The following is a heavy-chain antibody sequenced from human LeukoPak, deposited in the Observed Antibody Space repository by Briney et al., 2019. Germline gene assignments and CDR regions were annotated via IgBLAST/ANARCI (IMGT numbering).Heavy chain of an antibody. J-gene: IGHJ3*02. V-gene: IGHV3-21*01. Sequence: GGSLRLSCAASGFTFSSYSMNWVRQAPGKGLEWVSSISSSSSYIYYADSVKGRFTISRDNAKNSPYLRMNSLRAEDTAVYYCARSRYYGSKNDAFDIWGQGTMVTVSS. CDR1: GFTFSSYS. D-gene: IGHD3-10*01. CDR2: ISSSSSYI. CDR3: ARSRYYGSKNDAFDI.